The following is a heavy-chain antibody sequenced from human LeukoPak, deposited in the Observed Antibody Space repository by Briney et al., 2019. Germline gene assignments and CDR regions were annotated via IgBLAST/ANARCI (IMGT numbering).Heavy chain of an antibody. CDR2: ISAYNGNT. CDR3: ARKKYYDISNYGGGAGAPNWFDP. V-gene: IGHV1-18*01. Sequence: GASVKVSCKASGYTFTSYGISWVRQAPGQGLEWMGWISAYNGNTNYAQKLQGRVTMTTDTSTSTAYMELRSLRSDDTAVYYCARKKYYDISNYGGGAGAPNWFDPWGQGTLVTVSS. D-gene: IGHD3-9*01. CDR1: GYTFTSYG. J-gene: IGHJ5*02.